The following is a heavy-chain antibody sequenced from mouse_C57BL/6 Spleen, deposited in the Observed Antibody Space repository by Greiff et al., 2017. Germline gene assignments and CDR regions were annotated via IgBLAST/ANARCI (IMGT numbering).Heavy chain of an antibody. CDR1: GYTFTSYW. V-gene: IGHV1-55*01. CDR2: IYPGSGST. CDR3: ARSEFYGPKVDY. D-gene: IGHD1-1*02. J-gene: IGHJ2*01. Sequence: QVQLQQPGAELVKPGASVKMSCKASGYTFTSYWITWVKQRPGQGLEWIGDIYPGSGSTNYNEKFKSKATLTVATSSSTAYMQLSSLTSEDSAVYYCARSEFYGPKVDYWGQGTTLTVSS.